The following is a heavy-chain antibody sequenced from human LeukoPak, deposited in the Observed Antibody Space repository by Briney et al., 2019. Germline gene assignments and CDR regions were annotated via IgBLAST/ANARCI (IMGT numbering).Heavy chain of an antibody. CDR2: IKGDGSEN. CDR1: GFTFTTYW. D-gene: IGHD3-22*01. V-gene: IGHV3-7*01. J-gene: IGHJ4*02. CDR3: ARLRGGDGSVFRPFDY. Sequence: TGGSLRLSCAASGFTFTTYWMTWVRQAPGEGLEWVASIKGDGSENYYVDSVKGRFTISRDNARNSLYLQMNSLRAEDTAMYYCARLRGGDGSVFRPFDYRGQGTLVTVSS.